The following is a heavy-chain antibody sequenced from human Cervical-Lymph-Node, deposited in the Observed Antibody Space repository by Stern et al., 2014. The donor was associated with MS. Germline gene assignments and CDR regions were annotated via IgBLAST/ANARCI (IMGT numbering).Heavy chain of an antibody. J-gene: IGHJ1*01. V-gene: IGHV1-18*01. CDR1: GYSFTNYG. CDR3: ARGFYKYNTNLGANLKY. Sequence: QVQLVQSGAEVKKPGASVKVSCETSGYSFTNYGVTWVRQAPGQGLEWVGWITVYSGDASYAQKLQGRATLTTDTSTSTAYMELRSLRSDDTAVYYCARGFYKYNTNLGANLKYWGQGTLVSVSS. D-gene: IGHD3-16*01. CDR2: ITVYSGDA.